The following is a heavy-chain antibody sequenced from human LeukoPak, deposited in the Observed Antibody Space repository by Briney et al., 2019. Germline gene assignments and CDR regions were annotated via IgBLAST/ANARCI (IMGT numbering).Heavy chain of an antibody. CDR3: ARVPAAKGGIDY. Sequence: GGSLRLSCAASGFTFSSYAMSWVRQAPGKGLVWVSRINTDGSSTSYADSVKGRFTISRDNAKNTLYLQMNSLRAEDTAVYYCARVPAAKGGIDYWGQGTLVTVSS. J-gene: IGHJ4*02. CDR1: GFTFSSYA. CDR2: INTDGSST. V-gene: IGHV3-74*01. D-gene: IGHD2-2*01.